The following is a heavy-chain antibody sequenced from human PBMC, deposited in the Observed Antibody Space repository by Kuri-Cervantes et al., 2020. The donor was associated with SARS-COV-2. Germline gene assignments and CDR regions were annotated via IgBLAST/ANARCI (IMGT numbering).Heavy chain of an antibody. D-gene: IGHD2-2*01. J-gene: IGHJ6*03. V-gene: IGHV3-30*04. Sequence: GGSLRLSCAASGFDFSDYAMHWVRQVPGTGLEWVAIISYDGSNKEYADSVKGRFTISRDNSMNTLYLQMNSLRAEDTAVYYCAKRDLYCSSTSCYYYYYYMDVWGQGTTVTVSS. CDR2: ISYDGSNK. CDR1: GFDFSDYA. CDR3: AKRDLYCSSTSCYYYYYYMDV.